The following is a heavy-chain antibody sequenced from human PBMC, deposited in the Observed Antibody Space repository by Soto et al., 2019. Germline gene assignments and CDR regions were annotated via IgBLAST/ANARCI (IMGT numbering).Heavy chain of an antibody. D-gene: IGHD6-19*01. CDR2: IFPGDSDT. J-gene: IGHJ3*02. CDR1: GYNFANYW. Sequence: GESLKISCQGSGYNFANYWIGWVREMPGQGLEWMGMIFPGDSDTKNSPSLQGQITMSVDKSKSSAYLQWRSLKASDTAMYYCAAGYSTGLDAFDIWGQGTMVTVSS. V-gene: IGHV5-51*01. CDR3: AAGYSTGLDAFDI.